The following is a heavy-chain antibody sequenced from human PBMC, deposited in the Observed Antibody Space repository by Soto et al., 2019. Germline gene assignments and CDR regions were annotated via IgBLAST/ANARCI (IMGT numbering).Heavy chain of an antibody. V-gene: IGHV1-8*01. CDR1: GYTFTSYV. Sequence: ASVKVSCTASGYTFTSYVITWVRQATGQGLEWMGWMNPNSGNTGYAQKFQGRVTMTRNTSISTAYMELSSLRSEDTAVYYCARGRVPAAMKRSRARREMDVWGKGTTVTVSS. CDR3: ARGRVPAAMKRSRARREMDV. CDR2: MNPNSGNT. J-gene: IGHJ6*04. D-gene: IGHD2-2*01.